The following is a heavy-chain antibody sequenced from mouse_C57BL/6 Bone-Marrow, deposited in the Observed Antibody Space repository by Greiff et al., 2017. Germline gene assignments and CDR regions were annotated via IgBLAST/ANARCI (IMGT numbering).Heavy chain of an antibody. J-gene: IGHJ1*03. D-gene: IGHD1-1*01. CDR1: GYTFTSYW. Sequence: VQLQQPGAELVRPGSSVKLSCKASGYTFTSYWMHWVKQRPIQGLEWIGNIDPSDSETHYNQKFKDKATLTVDKSSSTAYMQLSSLTSEDSAVYCCAITTVVPCWYFDVWGTGTTVTVSS. V-gene: IGHV1-52*01. CDR3: AITTVVPCWYFDV. CDR2: IDPSDSET.